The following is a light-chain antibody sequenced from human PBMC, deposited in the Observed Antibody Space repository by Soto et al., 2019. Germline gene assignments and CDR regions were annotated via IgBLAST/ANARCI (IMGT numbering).Light chain of an antibody. V-gene: IGLV2-23*01. CDR2: EGT. J-gene: IGLJ2*01. CDR1: TSDFGTKKF. Sequence: QSALTKPASVSGSPGQSITISCIETTSDFGTKKFFSWYQQQPGKAPKLIIYEGTKRPSGVSSRFSGSKSGNTASLTVSGLQSDDEADYFCCLYTSFFSFFGGGTKVTVL. CDR3: CLYTSFFSF.